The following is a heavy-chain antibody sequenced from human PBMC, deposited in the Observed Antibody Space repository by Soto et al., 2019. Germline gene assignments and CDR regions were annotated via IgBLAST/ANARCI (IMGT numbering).Heavy chain of an antibody. V-gene: IGHV1-3*01. CDR1: GYTFTSYA. D-gene: IGHD6-13*01. CDR2: INAGNGNT. CDR3: GRDQQQLVGGVDY. J-gene: IGHJ4*02. Sequence: QVQLVQSGAEVKKPGASVKVSCKASGYTFTSYAMHWVRQAPGQRLEWMGWINAGNGNTKYSQKFQGRVTITRDTSASTAYMELSSLRSEDTAVYYCGRDQQQLVGGVDYWGQGTLVTVSS.